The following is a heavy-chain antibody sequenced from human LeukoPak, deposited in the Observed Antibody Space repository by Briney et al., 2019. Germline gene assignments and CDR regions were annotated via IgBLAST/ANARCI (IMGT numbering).Heavy chain of an antibody. D-gene: IGHD3-3*01. J-gene: IGHJ4*02. Sequence: ASVKVSCKASGGTFSSYAISWVRQAPGQGFEWMGGIIPIFGTANYAQKFQGRVTITADESTSTAYMELSSLRSEDTAVYYCARDVSGFWSGYPHHFDYWGQGTLVTVSS. CDR2: IIPIFGTA. V-gene: IGHV1-69*13. CDR1: GGTFSSYA. CDR3: ARDVSGFWSGYPHHFDY.